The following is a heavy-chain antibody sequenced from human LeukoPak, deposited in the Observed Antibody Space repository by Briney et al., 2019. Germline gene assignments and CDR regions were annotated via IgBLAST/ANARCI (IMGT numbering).Heavy chain of an antibody. CDR1: GGTFSSYA. CDR2: IIPIFGTA. V-gene: IGHV1-69*06. CDR3: ARDPGAAAARHFDY. J-gene: IGHJ4*02. Sequence: SVKVSCKASGGTFSSYAISWVRQAPGQGLEWMGGIIPIFGTANYAQKFQGRVTITADKSTSTAYMELRSLRSDDTAVYYCARDPGAAAARHFDYWGQGTLVTVSS. D-gene: IGHD6-13*01.